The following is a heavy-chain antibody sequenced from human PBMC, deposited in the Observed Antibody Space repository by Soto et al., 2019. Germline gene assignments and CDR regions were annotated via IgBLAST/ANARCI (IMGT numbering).Heavy chain of an antibody. J-gene: IGHJ4*02. V-gene: IGHV4-61*08. CDR2: IFHTGSA. CDR1: GVSITNSDYY. Sequence: SETLSLTCSVSGVSITNSDYYWSWIRQPPGKGLEWIGYIFHTGSASYKSSLKGRVTFSVDTSKNQFSLNLKSVTAADTAVYFCARVRVRMTAIVFYFDSWGQGSLVTAPQ. D-gene: IGHD2-21*02. CDR3: ARVRVRMTAIVFYFDS.